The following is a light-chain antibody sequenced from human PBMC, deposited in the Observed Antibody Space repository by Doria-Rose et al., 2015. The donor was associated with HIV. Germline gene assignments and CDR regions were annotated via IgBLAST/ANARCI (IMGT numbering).Light chain of an antibody. CDR1: SSDFGGYNY. V-gene: IGLV2-8*01. J-gene: IGLJ1*01. CDR2: EVN. Sequence: PGQSVTVSCTGTSSDFGGYNYVSWYQQHPGKAPKLMIYEVNKRPSGVPDRFSGSKSGNTASLTVSGLQAEDEADYYCSSYAGSNHYVFGTGTKVTVL. CDR3: SSYAGSNHYV.